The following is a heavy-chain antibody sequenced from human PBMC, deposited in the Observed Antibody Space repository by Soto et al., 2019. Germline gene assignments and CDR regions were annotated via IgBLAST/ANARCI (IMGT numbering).Heavy chain of an antibody. J-gene: IGHJ4*02. V-gene: IGHV4-38-2*02. CDR2: IYHSWST. D-gene: IGHD2-8*01. Sequence: SETLSLTCAVSGYSISSGDYWGWIRQPPGKGLEWIGSIYHSWSTYYSQSLKSRVSISVDTSKNEFSLKLSSVNTADTAVYYCARETRVWYFSYFDYGGQGTLVTVSS. CDR1: GYSISSGDY. CDR3: ARETRVWYFSYFDY.